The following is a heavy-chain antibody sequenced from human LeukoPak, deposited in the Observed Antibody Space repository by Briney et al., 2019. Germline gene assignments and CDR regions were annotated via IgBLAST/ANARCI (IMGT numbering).Heavy chain of an antibody. D-gene: IGHD5-18*01. Sequence: GASVKVSCKASGGTFSSYAISWVRQAPGQGLEWMGGIIPIFGTANYAQKFQGRVTITADESTSTAYMELSSLRSEDTAVYYCARERSKTAMVTYLTRGWFDPWGQGTLVTVSS. CDR3: ARERSKTAMVTYLTRGWFDP. CDR2: IIPIFGTA. J-gene: IGHJ5*02. CDR1: GGTFSSYA. V-gene: IGHV1-69*13.